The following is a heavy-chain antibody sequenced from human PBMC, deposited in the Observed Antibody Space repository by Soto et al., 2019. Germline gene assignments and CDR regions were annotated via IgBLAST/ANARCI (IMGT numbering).Heavy chain of an antibody. V-gene: IGHV3-23*01. D-gene: IGHD1-26*01. CDR3: ATPWYSDPFYI. J-gene: IGHJ3*02. CDR1: GFTFSSYA. Sequence: EVQLLESGGGLVQPGGSRRLSCAASGFTFSSYAMSWVRQAPGKGLEWVSGISGSGDSTYYADSVKGRFTISRDNSKNTLYLQMNTLRAEDTAVYYCATPWYSDPFYIWGQGTMVTVSS. CDR2: ISGSGDST.